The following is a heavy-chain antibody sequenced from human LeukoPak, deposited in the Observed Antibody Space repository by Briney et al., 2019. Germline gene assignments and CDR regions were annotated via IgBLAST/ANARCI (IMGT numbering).Heavy chain of an antibody. D-gene: IGHD3-3*01. Sequence: GGSLRLSCAASGFTFSSYSMNWVRQAPGKGLEWVSSISSSSSYIYYADSVKGRFTISRDNAKNSLYLQMNSLRAEDTAVYYCARDYDFWSGPAGYYYYYMDVWGKGTTVTVSS. J-gene: IGHJ6*03. CDR1: GFTFSSYS. CDR3: ARDYDFWSGPAGYYYYYMDV. V-gene: IGHV3-21*01. CDR2: ISSSSSYI.